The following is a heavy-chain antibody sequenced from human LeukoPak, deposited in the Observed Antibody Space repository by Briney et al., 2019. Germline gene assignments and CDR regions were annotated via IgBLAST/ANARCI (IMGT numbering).Heavy chain of an antibody. J-gene: IGHJ5*02. CDR2: IRSKANSYAT. V-gene: IGHV3-73*01. CDR1: GFTFSGSA. Sequence: GGSLTLSCAASGFTFSGSAMHWVRQASGKGLEWVGRIRSKANSYATAYAASVKGRFTISRDDSKNTAYLQMNSLKTEDTAVYYRTRHSSSWFHNWFDPWGQGTLVTVSS. D-gene: IGHD6-13*01. CDR3: TRHSSSWFHNWFDP.